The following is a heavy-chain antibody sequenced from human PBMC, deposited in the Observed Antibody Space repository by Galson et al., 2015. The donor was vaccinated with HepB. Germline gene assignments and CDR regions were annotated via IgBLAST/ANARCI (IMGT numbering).Heavy chain of an antibody. J-gene: IGHJ4*02. CDR2: ISAYNGNT. V-gene: IGHV1-18*04. D-gene: IGHD5-12*01. CDR1: GYTFTSYG. Sequence: SVKVSCKASGYTFTSYGISWVRQAPGQGLEWMGWISAYNGNTNYAQKLQGRFTITTDTSTSTSYMELRSLRSDDTAVYYCARGRTGYGGYDGCSIDYWGQGTLVTVSS. CDR3: ARGRTGYGGYDGCSIDY.